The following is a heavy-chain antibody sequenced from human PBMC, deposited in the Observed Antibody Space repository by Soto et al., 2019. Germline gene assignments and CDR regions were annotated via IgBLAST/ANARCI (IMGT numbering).Heavy chain of an antibody. D-gene: IGHD1-26*01. Sequence: ASVKVSCKASGYMFSSYAFSWVRQAPGQGLEWLGWISAYTGNTNYAQKVQGRVTMTTDTSSSTAYMELRSLRSDDTAVYYCTRDRDSGSYSFDYSGQGTRVTVSS. CDR2: ISAYTGNT. V-gene: IGHV1-18*04. J-gene: IGHJ4*02. CDR1: GYMFSSYA. CDR3: TRDRDSGSYSFDY.